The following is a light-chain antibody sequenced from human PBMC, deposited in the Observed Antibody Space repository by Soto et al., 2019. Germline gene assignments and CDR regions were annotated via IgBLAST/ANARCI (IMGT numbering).Light chain of an antibody. Sequence: DIQMTQSPSTLSASVGDRVTITCRASQSISSWLAWYQQKPGKAPKLLIYDASSLESGVPSRFCGSGSGTEFTLTISSLQPDDFATYYYQQYNSYPWTFGQGTKVEIK. CDR1: QSISSW. CDR3: QQYNSYPWT. V-gene: IGKV1-5*01. J-gene: IGKJ1*01. CDR2: DAS.